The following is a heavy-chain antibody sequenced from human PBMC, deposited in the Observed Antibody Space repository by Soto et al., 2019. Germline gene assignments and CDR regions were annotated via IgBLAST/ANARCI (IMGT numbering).Heavy chain of an antibody. CDR1: GFTFSSYA. CDR2: ISGSGGST. J-gene: IGHJ4*02. CDR3: AKNYYDSSGYWYYFDY. D-gene: IGHD3-22*01. Sequence: EVQLLESGGGLVQPGGSLRLSCAASGFTFSSYAMSWVRQAPGKGLEWVSAISGSGGSTYYADSVKGRFTISRDNSKNTLYLQMNSLRAEDTAVYYCAKNYYDSSGYWYYFDYWGQGTLVTVSS. V-gene: IGHV3-23*01.